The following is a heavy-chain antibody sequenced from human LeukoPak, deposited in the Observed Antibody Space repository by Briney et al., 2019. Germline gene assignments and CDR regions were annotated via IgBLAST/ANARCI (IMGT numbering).Heavy chain of an antibody. D-gene: IGHD2-2*01. V-gene: IGHV3-73*01. CDR1: GFTFSGSA. CDR3: TRPRYCSSTSCHIYYYYGMDV. J-gene: IGHJ6*02. CDR2: IRSKANSYAT. Sequence: GGSLRLSCAASGFTFSGSAMHWVRQASGKGLEWVGRIRSKANSYATAYAASVKGRFTISRDDSKNTAYLQMNSLKTEDTAVYYCTRPRYCSSTSCHIYYYYGMDVWGQGTTVTVSS.